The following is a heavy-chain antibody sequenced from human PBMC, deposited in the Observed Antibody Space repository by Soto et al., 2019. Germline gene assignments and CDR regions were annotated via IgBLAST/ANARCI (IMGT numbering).Heavy chain of an antibody. CDR3: TKGPPTYYYDSSGQPGYYYGMDV. CDR1: GGSISSGGYY. CDR2: IYYSGST. J-gene: IGHJ6*02. D-gene: IGHD3-22*01. V-gene: IGHV4-31*03. Sequence: PSETLSLTCTVSGGSISSGGYYWSWIRQHPGKGLEWIGYIYYSGSTYHNPSLKSRVTISVDTSKNQFSLKLSSVTAADTAVYYCTKGPPTYYYDSSGQPGYYYGMDVWGQGTTVTVSS.